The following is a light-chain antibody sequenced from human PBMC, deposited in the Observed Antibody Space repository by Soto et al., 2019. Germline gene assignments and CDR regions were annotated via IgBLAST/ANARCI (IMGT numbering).Light chain of an antibody. Sequence: QSVLTQPPSVSAAPGQKVTISCSGSSSNIGNNYVSWYQQLLGTAPKLLIYDNNKRPSGIPDRFSGSKSGTSATLGITGLQTGDEAVYYCGTWDSSLSAGVFGGGTKLTVL. CDR2: DNN. CDR3: GTWDSSLSAGV. J-gene: IGLJ2*01. V-gene: IGLV1-51*01. CDR1: SSNIGNNY.